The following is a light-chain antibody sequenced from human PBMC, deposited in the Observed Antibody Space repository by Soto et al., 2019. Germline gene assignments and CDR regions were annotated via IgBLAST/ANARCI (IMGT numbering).Light chain of an antibody. CDR1: RSVVGGYNY. Sequence: QSALTQPRSVSGSPGQSVTISCTETRSVVGGYNYFSWYQQHQGKAPKLMIYDVSKRPSGVPDRFSGSKSGNTASLTISGLQAEDEADYYCCSYAGSYVVFGGGTQLTVL. V-gene: IGLV2-11*01. J-gene: IGLJ2*01. CDR2: DVS. CDR3: CSYAGSYVV.